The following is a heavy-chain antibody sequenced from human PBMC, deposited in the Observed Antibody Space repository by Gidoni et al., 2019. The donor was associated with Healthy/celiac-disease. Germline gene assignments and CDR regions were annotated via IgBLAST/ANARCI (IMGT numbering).Heavy chain of an antibody. J-gene: IGHJ5*02. V-gene: IGHV1-46*03. Sequence: KASGYTFTSYYMHWVRQAPGQGLEWMGIINPSGGSTSYAQKFQGRVTMTRDTSTSTVYMELSSLRSEDTAVYYCARDPNTYYDILTGYNNWFDPWGQGTLVTVSS. CDR1: GYTFTSYY. CDR2: INPSGGST. CDR3: ARDPNTYYDILTGYNNWFDP. D-gene: IGHD3-9*01.